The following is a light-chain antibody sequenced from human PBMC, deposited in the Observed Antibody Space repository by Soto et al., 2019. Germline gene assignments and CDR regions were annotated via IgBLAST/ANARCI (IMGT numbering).Light chain of an antibody. CDR2: GAS. CDR3: QKYNNWPLT. CDR1: QSVSNN. Sequence: VLTQSPGTLSLSPGDSATPSCRDSQSVSNNYLAWYQQKPGQAPRILIYGASTRAGDTPDRLSGGGSGTELNLTISSLQSDDFALYYCQKYNNWPLTCGGGTKVDIK. J-gene: IGKJ4*01. V-gene: IGKV3-15*01.